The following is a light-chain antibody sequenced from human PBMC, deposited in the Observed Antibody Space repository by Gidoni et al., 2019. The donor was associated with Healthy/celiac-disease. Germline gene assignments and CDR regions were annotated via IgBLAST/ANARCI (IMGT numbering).Light chain of an antibody. Sequence: EIVMTQSPATLSVSPGERATLSCRASQSVSSNLAWYQQKPGQAPRLLIYGASTRATGIPARFSGSGSGTEFTLTISSLQSEDFAVYYCQQYNNWPPLTFGGXTKVVIK. CDR1: QSVSSN. CDR2: GAS. CDR3: QQYNNWPPLT. V-gene: IGKV3-15*01. J-gene: IGKJ4*01.